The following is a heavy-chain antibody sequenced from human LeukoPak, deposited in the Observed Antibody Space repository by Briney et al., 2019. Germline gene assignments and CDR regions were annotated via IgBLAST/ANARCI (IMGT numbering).Heavy chain of an antibody. D-gene: IGHD6-6*01. CDR2: INHSGST. CDR1: GGSFSGYY. Sequence: SETLSLTCAVYGGSFSGYYWSWIRQPPGKGLEWIGEINHSGSTNYNPSLKSRVTISVDTSKNQFSLKLSSVTAADTAVYYCARGAIAARRAPFDYWGQGTLVTVSS. J-gene: IGHJ4*02. V-gene: IGHV4-34*01. CDR3: ARGAIAARRAPFDY.